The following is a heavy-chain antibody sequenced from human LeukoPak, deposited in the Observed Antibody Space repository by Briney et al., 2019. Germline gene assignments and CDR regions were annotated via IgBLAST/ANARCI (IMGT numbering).Heavy chain of an antibody. Sequence: ASVKVSCKASGYTFTSYDIGWVRQAPGQGLEWMGWLRRNYGNTFYAQKFQGRVTVSTDASTSTAYMELRSLTSDDTAVYFCVRNGGGYDYWGQGTLVTVSS. V-gene: IGHV1-18*04. CDR1: GYTFTSYD. CDR3: VRNGGGYDY. J-gene: IGHJ4*02. D-gene: IGHD3-16*01. CDR2: LRRNYGNT.